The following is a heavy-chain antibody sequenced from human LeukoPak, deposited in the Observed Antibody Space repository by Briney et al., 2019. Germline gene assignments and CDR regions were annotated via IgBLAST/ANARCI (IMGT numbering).Heavy chain of an antibody. J-gene: IGHJ4*02. Sequence: PGRSLRLSCAASGFTFSSYAMHWVHQAPGKGLEWVAVISYDGSNKYYADSVKGRFTISRDNSKNTLYLQMNSLRVEDTAVYYCARSGVTGFDYWGQGTLVTVSS. CDR1: GFTFSSYA. CDR2: ISYDGSNK. V-gene: IGHV3-30*01. D-gene: IGHD2-8*02. CDR3: ARSGVTGFDY.